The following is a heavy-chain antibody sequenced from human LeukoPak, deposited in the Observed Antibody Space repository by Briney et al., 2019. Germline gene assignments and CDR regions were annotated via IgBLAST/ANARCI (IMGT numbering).Heavy chain of an antibody. CDR1: GYTLTELS. V-gene: IGHV1-24*01. J-gene: IGHJ4*02. Sequence: VASVKVSCKVSGYTLTELSMHWVRQAPGKGLEWMGGFDPEDGETIYAQKFQGRVTMTEDTSTDTAYMELSSLRAEDTAVYYCARDNSIHQWLWTSLDYWGQGTLVTVSS. CDR2: FDPEDGET. D-gene: IGHD6-19*01. CDR3: ARDNSIHQWLWTSLDY.